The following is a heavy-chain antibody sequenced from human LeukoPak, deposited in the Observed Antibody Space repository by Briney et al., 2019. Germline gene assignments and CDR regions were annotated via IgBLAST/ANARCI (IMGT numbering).Heavy chain of an antibody. Sequence: SACVSCAASGDTSSSYGITWVRHAPAQGLEWMGCISGYNGNTDYAQKLQRRVTMTTHTSTSTAYMELRSLRSDDTAVYYCVRQVDIAMALPDYWGQATLVTVSS. CDR2: ISGYNGNT. D-gene: IGHD5-18*01. J-gene: IGHJ4*02. CDR1: GDTSSSYG. CDR3: VRQVDIAMALPDY. V-gene: IGHV1-18*01.